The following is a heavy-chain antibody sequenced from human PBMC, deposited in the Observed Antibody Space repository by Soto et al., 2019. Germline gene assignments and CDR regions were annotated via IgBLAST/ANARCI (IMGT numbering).Heavy chain of an antibody. CDR3: ARDRCTNGVCYGEYWFDP. CDR1: GGTFSSYT. J-gene: IGHJ5*02. CDR2: IITILGIA. V-gene: IGHV1-69*08. Sequence: QVQLVQSGAEVKKPGSSVKVSCKASGGTFSSYTISWVRQAPGQGLEWMGRIITILGIANYAQKFQGRVTITADKSTSTAYMELSSLRSEDTAVYYCARDRCTNGVCYGEYWFDPWGQGTLVTVSS. D-gene: IGHD2-8*01.